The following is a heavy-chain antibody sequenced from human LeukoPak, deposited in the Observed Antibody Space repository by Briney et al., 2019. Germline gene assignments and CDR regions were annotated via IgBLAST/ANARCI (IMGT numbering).Heavy chain of an antibody. Sequence: PGGSLRLSCAASGFIFRNYHMSWVRQAPGQGLEWVSAIGNSGGDTYYADSVRGRFTISRDNSKDTVYLQMNSLRAEDTAIYYCAKDHSISVAADWFDPWGQGTLVTVSS. V-gene: IGHV3-23*01. D-gene: IGHD6-19*01. CDR2: IGNSGGDT. CDR1: GFIFRNYH. J-gene: IGHJ5*02. CDR3: AKDHSISVAADWFDP.